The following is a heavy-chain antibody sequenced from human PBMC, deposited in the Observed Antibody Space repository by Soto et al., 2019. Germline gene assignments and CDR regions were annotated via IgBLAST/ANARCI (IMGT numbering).Heavy chain of an antibody. Sequence: GGSLRLSCAASGFTFSSYSMNWVRQAPGKGLEWVSSISSSSSYIYYADSVKGRFTISRDNAKNSLYLQMNSLRAEDTAVYYCARDLGQLHGWFDPWGQGTLVTVSS. CDR1: GFTFSSYS. CDR3: ARDLGQLHGWFDP. V-gene: IGHV3-21*01. CDR2: ISSSSSYI. D-gene: IGHD1-7*01. J-gene: IGHJ5*02.